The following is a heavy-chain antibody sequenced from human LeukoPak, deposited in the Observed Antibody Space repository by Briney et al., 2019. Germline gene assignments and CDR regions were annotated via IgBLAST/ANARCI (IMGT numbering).Heavy chain of an antibody. CDR3: ARGGSSSYYYYYGMDV. J-gene: IGHJ6*02. D-gene: IGHD6-13*01. CDR1: GGSISSYY. CDR2: IYYSGST. Sequence: PSETLSLTCTVSGGSISSYYWSWIRQPPGKGLEWIGYIYYSGSTNYNPSLKSRVTISVDTSKNQFSLKLSSVTAADTAVYYCARGGSSSYYYYYGMDVWGQGTTVTVSS. V-gene: IGHV4-59*01.